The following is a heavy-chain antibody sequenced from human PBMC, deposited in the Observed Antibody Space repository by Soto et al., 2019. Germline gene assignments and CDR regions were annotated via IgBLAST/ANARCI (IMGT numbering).Heavy chain of an antibody. V-gene: IGHV1-18*04. CDR3: ARGERDSCSGGDCFYFDY. Sequence: QVQLVQSGGEVKKPGASVKVSCKASGYTFTNYGISWVRQAPGQGLEWLGWISTYNSNTYSAPRLQGRLTMTTDTSTSTAYMELRSLTSDDTAVYYCARGERDSCSGGDCFYFDYWGQGTLVTVSS. D-gene: IGHD2-21*02. CDR2: ISTYNSNT. CDR1: GYTFTNYG. J-gene: IGHJ4*02.